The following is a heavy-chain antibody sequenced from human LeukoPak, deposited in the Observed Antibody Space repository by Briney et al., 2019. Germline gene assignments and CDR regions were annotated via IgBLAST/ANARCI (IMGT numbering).Heavy chain of an antibody. V-gene: IGHV4-34*01. J-gene: IGHJ6*03. CDR1: GGSFSGYY. CDR3: ARIHGDYVPNYYYYYYYMDV. D-gene: IGHD4-17*01. CDR2: INHSGST. Sequence: SETLSLTCAVYGGSFSGYYWSWIRQPPGKGLEWIGEINHSGSTNYNPSLKGRVTISVDTSKNQFSLKLSSVTAADTAVYYCARIHGDYVPNYYYYYYYMDVWGKGTTVTVSS.